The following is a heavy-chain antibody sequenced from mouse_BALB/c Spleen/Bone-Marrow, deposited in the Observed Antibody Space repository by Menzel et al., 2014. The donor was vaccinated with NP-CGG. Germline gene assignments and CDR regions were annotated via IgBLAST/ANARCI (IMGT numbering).Heavy chain of an antibody. CDR1: GFSLSTSGMG. CDR3: ARRVTTVSMDY. J-gene: IGHJ4*01. CDR2: IWWDDNN. V-gene: IGHV8-12*01. D-gene: IGHD1-1*01. Sequence: QVTLKECGPGILQPSQTLSLTCSFSGFSLSTSGMGVGWIRQPSGEGLEWLADIWWDDNNHYNPSLKSRLTISKDTSSNQVFLKIASVDTADTATYYCARRVTTVSMDYWGQGTSVTVSS.